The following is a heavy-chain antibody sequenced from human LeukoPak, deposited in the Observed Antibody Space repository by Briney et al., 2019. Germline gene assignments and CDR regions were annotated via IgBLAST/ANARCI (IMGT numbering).Heavy chain of an antibody. CDR3: ARGGIYCSRISCSIFDP. V-gene: IGHV1-18*01. J-gene: IGHJ5*02. CDR1: GYAFTNYG. CDR2: ISPYNDNT. D-gene: IGHD2-2*01. Sequence: ASVKVSCKTSGYAFTNYGISWMRQAPGQGPEWMGCISPYNDNTNYAQKFQDRVTMTTDTSTSTAYMELRSLKSDDTAMYYCARGGIYCSRISCSIFDPWGLGTLVTASS.